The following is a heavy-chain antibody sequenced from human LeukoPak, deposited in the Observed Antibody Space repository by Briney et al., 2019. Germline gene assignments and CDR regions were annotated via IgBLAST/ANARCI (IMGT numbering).Heavy chain of an antibody. Sequence: KSSETLSLTCTVSGGSISSSSAYWGWIRQPPGKGLEWIGSIYYSKITYYNPSLKSRVTISADTSKNQISLTLGSVSATDTAVYYCVSPRGFSYGYFDYWGQGTLVTVSP. CDR1: GGSISSSSAY. J-gene: IGHJ4*02. V-gene: IGHV4-39*01. CDR3: VSPRGFSYGYFDY. D-gene: IGHD5-18*01. CDR2: IYYSKIT.